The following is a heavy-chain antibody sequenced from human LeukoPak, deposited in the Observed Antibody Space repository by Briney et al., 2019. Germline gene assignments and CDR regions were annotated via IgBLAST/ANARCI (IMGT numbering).Heavy chain of an antibody. D-gene: IGHD4-17*01. CDR2: IYTRGST. CDR3: AKSYGDYGVFDS. Sequence: PSQTLSLTCTVSGASISSYYWSWIRQPAGKGLEWIGRIYTRGSTNYNSSLNNPSLKSRVTMSVDTSKNQFSLRLTSVTAADTAVYYCAKSYGDYGVFDSWGQGTLVTVSS. CDR1: GASISSYY. J-gene: IGHJ4*02. V-gene: IGHV4-4*07.